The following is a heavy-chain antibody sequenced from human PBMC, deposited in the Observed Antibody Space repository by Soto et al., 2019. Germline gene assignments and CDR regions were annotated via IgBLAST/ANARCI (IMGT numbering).Heavy chain of an antibody. CDR2: ISSSSSTI. V-gene: IGHV3-48*02. CDR1: GFTFSSYT. D-gene: IGHD2-2*01. J-gene: IGHJ4*02. Sequence: GGSLRLSCAASGFTFSSYTMNWVRQAPGKGLEWVSYISSSSSTIYYADSVKGRFTISRDNAKNSLYLQMNSLRDEGTAVYYCARAYCISTTCNYYFDYRGQGTLVTVSS. CDR3: ARAYCISTTCNYYFDY.